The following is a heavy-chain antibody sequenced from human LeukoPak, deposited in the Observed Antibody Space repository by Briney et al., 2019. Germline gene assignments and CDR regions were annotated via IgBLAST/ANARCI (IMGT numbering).Heavy chain of an antibody. CDR3: ARRGGSYNDY. CDR1: GFTFTSYW. D-gene: IGHD1-26*01. J-gene: IGHJ4*02. Sequence: GGSLRLSCAASGFTFTSYWMHWVRQAPGKGLVWVSRISSDGSTTSYADSVKGRFTISRDNAKNTLYLQMSSLRAEDTAVYYCARRGGSYNDYWGQGTLVTVSS. V-gene: IGHV3-74*01. CDR2: ISSDGSTT.